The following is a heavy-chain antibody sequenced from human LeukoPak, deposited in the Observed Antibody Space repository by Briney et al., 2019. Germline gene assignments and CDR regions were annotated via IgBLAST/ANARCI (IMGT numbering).Heavy chain of an antibody. Sequence: SETLSLTCAVYGGSFSGYYWSWIRQPPGKGLEWIGEINHSGSTNYNPSLKSRVTISVDTSKNQFSLKLSSVTAAATVVYYCSRASGYDSAFDYWGQGTLVTVSS. J-gene: IGHJ4*02. CDR3: SRASGYDSAFDY. CDR1: GGSFSGYY. CDR2: INHSGST. V-gene: IGHV4-34*01. D-gene: IGHD5-12*01.